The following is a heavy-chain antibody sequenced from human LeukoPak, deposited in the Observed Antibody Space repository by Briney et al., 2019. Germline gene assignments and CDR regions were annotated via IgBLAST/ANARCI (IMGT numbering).Heavy chain of an antibody. CDR3: AKAPHYYDSSGYSPDFDY. J-gene: IGHJ4*02. Sequence: PGGSLRLSCAASGFTFSSYAMSWVRQAPGKGLEWVSAISGSGGSTYYADSVKGRFTISRDNSKNTLYLQMNSLRAEDTAVYYCAKAPHYYDSSGYSPDFDYWGQGTLVTVSS. V-gene: IGHV3-23*01. D-gene: IGHD3-22*01. CDR2: ISGSGGST. CDR1: GFTFSSYA.